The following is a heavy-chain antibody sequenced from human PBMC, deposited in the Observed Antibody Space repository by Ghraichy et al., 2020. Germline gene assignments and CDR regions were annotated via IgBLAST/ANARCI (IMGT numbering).Heavy chain of an antibody. CDR2: VKSDASMI. CDR3: AREAYYGLDI. Sequence: GGSLRLSCAASGFTFSRHWMHWVRQVPGKGLVWVSRVKSDASMIHYADAVKGRFTISRDNAENMLYLQMSSLRAEDTAVYYCAREAYYGLDIWGQGTTVTVSS. CDR1: GFTFSRHW. V-gene: IGHV3-74*01. J-gene: IGHJ6*02.